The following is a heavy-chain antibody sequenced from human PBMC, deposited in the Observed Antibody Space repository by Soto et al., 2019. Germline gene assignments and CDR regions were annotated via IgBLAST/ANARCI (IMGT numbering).Heavy chain of an antibody. CDR1: GGSISSYY. CDR2: IYYSGST. Sequence: SETLSLTCTVSGGSISSYYWSWIRQPPGKGLEWIGYIYYSGSTNYNPSLKSRITISVDTSKNQFSLKLSSVTAADTAVYYCARVGASFGKLCYYYMDVWGKGTTVTVSS. V-gene: IGHV4-59*01. D-gene: IGHD3-3*01. CDR3: ARVGASFGKLCYYYMDV. J-gene: IGHJ6*03.